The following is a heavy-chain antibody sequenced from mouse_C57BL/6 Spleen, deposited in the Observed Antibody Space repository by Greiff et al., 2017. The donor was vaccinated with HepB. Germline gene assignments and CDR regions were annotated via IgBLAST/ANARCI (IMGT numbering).Heavy chain of an antibody. Sequence: EVKLQESGPGLVKPSQSLSLTCSVTGYSITSGYYWNWIRQFPGNKLEWMGYISYDGSNNYNPSLKNRISITRDTSKNQFFLKLNSVTTEDTATYYCARDDGYDLFAYWGQGTLVTVSA. CDR2: ISYDGSN. D-gene: IGHD2-2*01. CDR1: GYSITSGYY. J-gene: IGHJ3*01. V-gene: IGHV3-6*01. CDR3: ARDDGYDLFAY.